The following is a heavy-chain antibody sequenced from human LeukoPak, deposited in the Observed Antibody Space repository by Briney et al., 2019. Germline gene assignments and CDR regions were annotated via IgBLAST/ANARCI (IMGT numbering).Heavy chain of an antibody. Sequence: PGGSLRLSCAASGFTFSNAWMSWVRQAPGKGLEWVGRIKSKTDGGTTDYAAPVKGRFTISRDDSKNTLYLQMNSLKTEDTAVYYCTTTHDFWTPGFDYWGQGTLVTVSS. J-gene: IGHJ4*02. CDR1: GFTFSNAW. D-gene: IGHD3-3*01. V-gene: IGHV3-15*01. CDR3: TTTHDFWTPGFDY. CDR2: IKSKTDGGTT.